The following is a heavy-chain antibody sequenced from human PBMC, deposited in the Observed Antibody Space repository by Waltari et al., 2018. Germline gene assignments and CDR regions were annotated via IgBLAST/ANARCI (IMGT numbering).Heavy chain of an antibody. D-gene: IGHD6-13*01. J-gene: IGHJ3*02. CDR3: ATGAGSSGGLYAFDI. V-gene: IGHV3-30*10. CDR1: GFIFTNSP. CDR2: ISSDGTNK. Sequence: QVQLMETGGGVLQPGRSLRLSCAASGFIFTNSPIHWVRQAPGKGLPGVAVISSDGTNKYYTDSVKGRFTISRDNSKNTLYLQMNSLRPEDTAVYYCATGAGSSGGLYAFDIWGQGTMVTVSS.